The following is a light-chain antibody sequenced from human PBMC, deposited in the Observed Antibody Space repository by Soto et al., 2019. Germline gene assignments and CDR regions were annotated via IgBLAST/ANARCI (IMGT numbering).Light chain of an antibody. CDR1: QSVSSN. V-gene: IGKV3-15*01. CDR3: QQYNNWPTWT. Sequence: DIVLTQSPATPSVSPGQRPTLSCMASQSVSSNLAWYQQKPCQSPRLLIYGASTRATGIPARFSGGGSGTEFTLTISSLQSEDFALYYCQQYNNWPTWTFGQGTKV. J-gene: IGKJ1*01. CDR2: GAS.